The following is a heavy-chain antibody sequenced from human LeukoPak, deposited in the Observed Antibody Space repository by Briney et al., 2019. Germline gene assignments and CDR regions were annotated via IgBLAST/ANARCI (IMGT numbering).Heavy chain of an antibody. J-gene: IGHJ6*03. V-gene: IGHV4-34*01. CDR3: AKGGQGYQLPYMDV. Sequence: SETLSLTCAVYGGSFSGYYWSWIRQPPGKGLEWIGSIYYSGSTYYNPSLKSRVTISADMSKNQFSLKLSSVTAADTAVYYCAKGGQGYQLPYMDVWGKGTTVTVSS. D-gene: IGHD2-2*01. CDR2: IYYSGST. CDR1: GGSFSGYY.